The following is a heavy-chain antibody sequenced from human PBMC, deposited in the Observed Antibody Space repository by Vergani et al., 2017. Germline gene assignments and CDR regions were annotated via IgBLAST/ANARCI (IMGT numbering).Heavy chain of an antibody. Sequence: QVQLVQSGAEVKKPGSSVKVSCKASGYTFTSYYMHWVRQAPGQGLEWMGIINPSGGSTSYAQKFQGRVTMTRDTSTSTVYMELSSLRSEDTAVYYCARDSNEDAFDIWGQGTMVTVSS. J-gene: IGHJ3*02. CDR1: GYTFTSYY. D-gene: IGHD1-1*01. V-gene: IGHV1-46*01. CDR2: INPSGGST. CDR3: ARDSNEDAFDI.